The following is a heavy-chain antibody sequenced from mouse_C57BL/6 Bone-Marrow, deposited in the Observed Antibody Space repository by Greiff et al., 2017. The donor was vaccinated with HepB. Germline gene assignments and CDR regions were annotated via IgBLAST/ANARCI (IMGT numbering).Heavy chain of an antibody. CDR3: TRGGYGRPNFDY. CDR2: IDPETGGT. Sequence: VQLQQSGAELVRPGASVTLSCKASGYTFTDYEMHWVKQTPVHGLEWIGAIDPETGGTAYNQKFKGKAILTADKSSSTAYMELRSLTSEDSAVYYWTRGGYGRPNFDYWGQGTTLTVSS. D-gene: IGHD1-1*01. J-gene: IGHJ2*01. CDR1: GYTFTDYE. V-gene: IGHV1-15*01.